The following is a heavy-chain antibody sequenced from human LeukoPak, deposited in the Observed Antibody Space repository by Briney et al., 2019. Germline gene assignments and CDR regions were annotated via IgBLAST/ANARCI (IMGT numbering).Heavy chain of an antibody. V-gene: IGHV3-23*01. Sequence: ETLSLTCTVSGGSISSSSYYWGWIRQPPGKGLEWVSAISGSGGSTYYADSVKGRFTISRDNSKNTLYLQMNSLRAEDTAVYYCAKVRTWELLFTYFDYWGQGTLVTVSS. D-gene: IGHD1-26*01. CDR2: ISGSGGST. CDR3: AKVRTWELLFTYFDY. CDR1: GGSISSSSYY. J-gene: IGHJ4*02.